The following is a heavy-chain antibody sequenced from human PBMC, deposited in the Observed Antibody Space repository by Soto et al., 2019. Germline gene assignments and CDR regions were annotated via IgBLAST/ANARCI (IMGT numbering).Heavy chain of an antibody. CDR1: GFTFSSYG. D-gene: IGHD5-12*01. Sequence: SLRLSCAASGFTFSSYGMHWVRQAPGKGLEWVAVISYDGSNKYYADSVKGRFTISRDNSKNTLYLQMNSLRAEDTAVYYCAKDRGYGGNLDAFDIWGQGTMVTVSS. V-gene: IGHV3-30*18. J-gene: IGHJ3*02. CDR2: ISYDGSNK. CDR3: AKDRGYGGNLDAFDI.